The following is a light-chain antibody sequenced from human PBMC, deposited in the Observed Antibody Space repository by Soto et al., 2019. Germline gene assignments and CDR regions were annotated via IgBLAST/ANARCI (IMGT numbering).Light chain of an antibody. Sequence: DIQMTQSPSSLSASVGDRVTITCRASQGISKYLAWYQQKPGKVPELLIYGASTLQSGVPSRFSGSGSGTDFTLTITSLQPEDVATYYCQKSNSAPLTFGGGIKVEIK. CDR2: GAS. CDR1: QGISKY. J-gene: IGKJ4*01. V-gene: IGKV1-27*01. CDR3: QKSNSAPLT.